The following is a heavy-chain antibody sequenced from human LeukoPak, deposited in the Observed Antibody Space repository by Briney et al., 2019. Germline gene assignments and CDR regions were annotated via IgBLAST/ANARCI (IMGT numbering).Heavy chain of an antibody. D-gene: IGHD2-15*01. CDR2: ISAYNGNT. CDR3: ARVNCRSGGSCYAPSKDWFDP. Sequence: EASVKVSCKASGYTFTSYGISWVRQAPGQGLEWMGWISAYNGNTNYAQKLQGRVTMTTDTSTSTAYMELRSLRSDDTAVYYCARVNCRSGGSCYAPSKDWFDPWGQGTLVTVSS. CDR1: GYTFTSYG. V-gene: IGHV1-18*01. J-gene: IGHJ5*02.